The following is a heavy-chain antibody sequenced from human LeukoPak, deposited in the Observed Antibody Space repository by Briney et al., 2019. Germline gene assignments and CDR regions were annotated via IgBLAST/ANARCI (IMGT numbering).Heavy chain of an antibody. D-gene: IGHD3-10*01. CDR2: INWNSGSI. CDR1: GFTFSSYA. Sequence: GGSLRLSCAASGFTFSSYAMHWVRQAPGKGLEWVSGINWNSGSIDYADSVKGRFTISRDNAKNSLYLQMNSLRAEDTALYYCAKSISMVRGVILDYWGQGTLVTVSS. J-gene: IGHJ4*02. CDR3: AKSISMVRGVILDY. V-gene: IGHV3-9*01.